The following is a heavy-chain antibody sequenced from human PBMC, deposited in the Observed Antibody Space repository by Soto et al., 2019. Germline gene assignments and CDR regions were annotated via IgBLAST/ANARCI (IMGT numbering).Heavy chain of an antibody. Sequence: GGSLRLSCAASGFTFSSYGMHWVRQAPGKGLEWVAVIWYDGSNKYYADSVKGRFTISRDNSKTTLYLQMNSLRAEDTAVYYCARARSSSSWYWFDPWGQGTLVTVSS. D-gene: IGHD6-13*01. CDR3: ARARSSSSWYWFDP. J-gene: IGHJ5*02. CDR1: GFTFSSYG. CDR2: IWYDGSNK. V-gene: IGHV3-33*01.